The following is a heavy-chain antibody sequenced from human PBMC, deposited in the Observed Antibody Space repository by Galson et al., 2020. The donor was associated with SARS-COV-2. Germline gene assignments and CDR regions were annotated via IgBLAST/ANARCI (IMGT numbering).Heavy chain of an antibody. CDR2: ISAYNGNT. CDR3: ARDVLRPAAILWCSYYYMAV. Sequence: ASVKVSCKASGYTFTSYGISWVRQAPGQGLEWMGWISAYNGNTNYAQKLQGRVTMTTDTSTSTAYMELRSLRSDDTAVYYCARDVLRPAAILWCSYYYMAVWGKGTPVTVSS. J-gene: IGHJ6*03. V-gene: IGHV1-18*04. D-gene: IGHD2-2*01. CDR1: GYTFTSYG.